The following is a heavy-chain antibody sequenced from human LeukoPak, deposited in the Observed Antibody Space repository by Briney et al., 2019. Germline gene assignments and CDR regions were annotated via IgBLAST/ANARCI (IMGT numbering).Heavy chain of an antibody. CDR3: ARDLNDLLQNYRSTWYPADY. V-gene: IGHV3-74*01. Sequence: GGSLRLSCAASGFTFSTYWMNWVRQAPGKGLVSVARVNKDGSSTSYADSVKGRFTISRDNTKNTLYLQMNSLRAEDTAVYYCARDLNDLLQNYRSTWYPADYWGQGTLVTVSS. J-gene: IGHJ4*02. D-gene: IGHD6-13*01. CDR1: GFTFSTYW. CDR2: VNKDGSST.